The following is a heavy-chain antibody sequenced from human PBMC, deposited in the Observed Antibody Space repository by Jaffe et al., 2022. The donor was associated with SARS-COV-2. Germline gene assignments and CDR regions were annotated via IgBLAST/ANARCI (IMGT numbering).Heavy chain of an antibody. CDR1: GFTFSSYG. J-gene: IGHJ6*02. D-gene: IGHD4-4*01. CDR2: IWYDGSNK. Sequence: QVQLVESGGGVVQPGRSLRLSCAASGFTFSSYGMHWVRQAPGKGLEWVAVIWYDGSNKYYADSVKGRFTISRDNSKNTLYLQMNSLRAEDTAVYYCARESGAFHPRGAQSPSSNSAYYYYGMDVWGQGTTVTVSS. V-gene: IGHV3-33*01. CDR3: ARESGAFHPRGAQSPSSNSAYYYYGMDV.